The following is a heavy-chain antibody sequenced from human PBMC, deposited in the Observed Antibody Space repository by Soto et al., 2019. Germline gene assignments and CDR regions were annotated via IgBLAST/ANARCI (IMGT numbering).Heavy chain of an antibody. CDR1: GGSISSYY. Sequence: SETLSLTCTVSGGSISSYYWSWIRQPPGKGLEWIGYIYSSGSTKYNPSLKSRVTISVDTSKNQLSLTLSSVTAADTAVYYCARGITIFGVIWFDPWGQGTLVTVSS. J-gene: IGHJ5*02. CDR2: IYSSGST. D-gene: IGHD3-3*01. CDR3: ARGITIFGVIWFDP. V-gene: IGHV4-59*01.